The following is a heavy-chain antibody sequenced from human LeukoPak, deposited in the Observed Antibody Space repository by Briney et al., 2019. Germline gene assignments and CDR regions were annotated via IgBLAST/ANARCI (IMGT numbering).Heavy chain of an antibody. J-gene: IGHJ3*02. V-gene: IGHV4-39*07. CDR2: IYYSGST. Sequence: PSETLSLTCTVSGGSISSSSYYWGWIRQPPGKGLEWIGSIYYSGSTYYNPSLKSRVTISVDTSKNQFSLKLSSVTAADTAVYYCARDNRVVVAATPNDAFDIWGQGTMVTVSS. CDR3: ARDNRVVVAATPNDAFDI. D-gene: IGHD2-15*01. CDR1: GGSISSSSYY.